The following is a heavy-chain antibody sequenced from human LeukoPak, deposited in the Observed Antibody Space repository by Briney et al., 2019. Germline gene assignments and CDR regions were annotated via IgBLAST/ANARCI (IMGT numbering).Heavy chain of an antibody. CDR2: ISSSGSTI. D-gene: IGHD4-17*01. Sequence: PSETLSLTCAVYGGSFSGYYWSWIRQAPGKGLEWVSYISSSGSTIYYADSVKGRFTISRDNAKNSLYLQMNSLRAEDTAVYYCARTASHYGDYDYWGQGTLVTVSS. CDR3: ARTASHYGDYDY. J-gene: IGHJ4*02. V-gene: IGHV3-11*04. CDR1: GGSFSGYY.